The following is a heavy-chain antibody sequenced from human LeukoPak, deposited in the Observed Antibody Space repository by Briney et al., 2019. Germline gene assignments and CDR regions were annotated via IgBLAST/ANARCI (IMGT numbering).Heavy chain of an antibody. Sequence: ASVKVSCKASGYTFTGYYMHWVRQAPGQGLEWMGWINPNSGGTNYAQKLQGRVTMTRDTSISTAYMELSRLRSDDTAVYYCASLSRYYYDSSGYSDLIDYWGQGTLVTVSS. D-gene: IGHD3-22*01. CDR2: INPNSGGT. CDR1: GYTFTGYY. CDR3: ASLSRYYYDSSGYSDLIDY. J-gene: IGHJ4*02. V-gene: IGHV1-2*02.